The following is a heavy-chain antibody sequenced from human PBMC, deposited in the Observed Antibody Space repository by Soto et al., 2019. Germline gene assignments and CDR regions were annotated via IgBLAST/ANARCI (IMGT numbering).Heavy chain of an antibody. J-gene: IGHJ3*02. CDR2: ISGGGTGT. V-gene: IGHV3-23*01. D-gene: IGHD6-19*01. CDR1: GFTFSTSA. Sequence: EVQLLESGGGLVQPGGSLRLSCAASGFTFSTSAMTWVRQAPGKGLEWVSTISGGGTGTYYADSVRGRFTISRDNPKNTLYMQMNSLRAEDTAIYYCARGLCGIVVTQAFDIWGQGTVVTVSS. CDR3: ARGLCGIVVTQAFDI.